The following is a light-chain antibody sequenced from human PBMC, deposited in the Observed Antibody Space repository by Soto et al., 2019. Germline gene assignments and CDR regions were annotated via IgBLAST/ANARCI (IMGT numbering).Light chain of an antibody. V-gene: IGLV2-14*01. CDR3: SSYTSSSTWV. J-gene: IGLJ3*02. CDR2: EVS. Sequence: QSALTQPASMSGSPGQSITISCTGTSSDVGGYNYVSWYQQHPGKAPKLMIYEVSNRPSGVSNRFSGSKSGNTAFLTISGLQAEDEADYYCSSYTSSSTWVFGGGTKVTVL. CDR1: SSDVGGYNY.